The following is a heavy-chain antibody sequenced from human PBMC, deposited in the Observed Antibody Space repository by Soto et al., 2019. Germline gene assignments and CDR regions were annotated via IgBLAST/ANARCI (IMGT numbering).Heavy chain of an antibody. Sequence: SETLSLTCTVSGGSISSYYGSWIRQPPGKGLEWIGHISYSGTTYYNPSLKSRLTISVDTSKNQFSLKLSSVTAADTAVYYCARESSGFIRYDYWGQGTLVTVSS. CDR1: GGSISSYY. V-gene: IGHV4-59*06. CDR3: ARESSGFIRYDY. D-gene: IGHD3-22*01. CDR2: ISYSGTT. J-gene: IGHJ4*02.